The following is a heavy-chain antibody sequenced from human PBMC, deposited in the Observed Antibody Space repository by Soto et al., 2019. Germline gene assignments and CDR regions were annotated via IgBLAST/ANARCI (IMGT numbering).Heavy chain of an antibody. V-gene: IGHV3-7*05. CDR3: ARRHYDFWSGYYDAFDY. CDR2: IKQDGSEK. J-gene: IGHJ4*02. CDR1: GFTFSSYW. Sequence: GGSLRLSCAASGFTFSSYWMSWVRQAPGKGLEWVANIKQDGSEKYYVDSVKGRFTISRDNAKNSLYLQMNSLRAEDTAVYYCARRHYDFWSGYYDAFDYWGQGTLVTVSS. D-gene: IGHD3-3*01.